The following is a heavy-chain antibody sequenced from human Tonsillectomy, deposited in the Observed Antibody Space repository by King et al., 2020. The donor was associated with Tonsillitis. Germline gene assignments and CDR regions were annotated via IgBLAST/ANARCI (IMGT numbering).Heavy chain of an antibody. J-gene: IGHJ3*02. CDR2: INPSGGST. D-gene: IGHD7-27*01. CDR3: ASKLGQNAFDI. V-gene: IGHV1-46*01. CDR1: GYTFTSYY. Sequence: QLVQSGAEVKKPGASVKVSCKASGYTFTSYYMHWVRQAPGQGLEWMGIINPSGGSTSYAQKFKGRVTMTRDTSTSTVYMELSSLRSEETAVYYCASKLGQNAFDIWGQGTMVTVSS.